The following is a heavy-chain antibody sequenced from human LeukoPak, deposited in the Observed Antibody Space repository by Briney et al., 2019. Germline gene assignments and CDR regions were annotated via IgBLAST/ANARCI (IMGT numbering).Heavy chain of an antibody. Sequence: SETLSLTCTVSGYSISSGYYWGWIRQPPGKGLEWIGSIYYSGSTYYNPSLKSRVTISVDTSKNQFSLKVTSVTAADTAVYYCARGLLFAGTSYFDYWGQGVLVTVSS. CDR2: IYYSGST. CDR3: ARGLLFAGTSYFDY. D-gene: IGHD6-13*01. V-gene: IGHV4-38-2*02. CDR1: GYSISSGYY. J-gene: IGHJ4*02.